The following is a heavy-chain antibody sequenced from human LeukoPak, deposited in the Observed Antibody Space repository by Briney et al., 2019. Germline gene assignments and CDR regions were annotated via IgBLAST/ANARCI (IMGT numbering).Heavy chain of an antibody. J-gene: IGHJ4*02. CDR1: GYTFTSYY. CDR2: INPSGGST. Sequence: ASVKVSCKASGYTFTSYYMHWVRQAPGQGLEWMGIINPSGGSTSYAQKFQGRVTMTRDTSTSTVYMELSSLRSEDTAVYYCARTYYDFWSGYYAFDCWGQGTLVTVSS. D-gene: IGHD3-3*01. V-gene: IGHV1-46*01. CDR3: ARTYYDFWSGYYAFDC.